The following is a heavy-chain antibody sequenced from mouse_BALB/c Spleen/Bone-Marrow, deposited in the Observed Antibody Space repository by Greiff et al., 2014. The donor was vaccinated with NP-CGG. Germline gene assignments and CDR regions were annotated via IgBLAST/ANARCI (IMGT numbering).Heavy chain of an antibody. Sequence: SGTVLARPGASVKMSCKASGSTFTSYWMHWVKQRPGQGLEWIGATYPGNNDSRYSQKFNDKAKLTAVTSTNTAYMELSSLTYEDSAVYYCAGYGNYFFDYWGQGTTLTVST. D-gene: IGHD2-1*01. V-gene: IGHV1-5*01. J-gene: IGHJ2*01. CDR3: AGYGNYFFDY. CDR1: GSTFTSYW. CDR2: TYPGNNDS.